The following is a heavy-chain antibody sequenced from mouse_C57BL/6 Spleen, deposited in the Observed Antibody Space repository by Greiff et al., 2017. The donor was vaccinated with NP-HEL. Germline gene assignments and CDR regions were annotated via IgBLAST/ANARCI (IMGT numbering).Heavy chain of an antibody. J-gene: IGHJ2*01. V-gene: IGHV1-9*01. CDR1: GYTFTGYW. CDR2: ILPGSGGT. Sequence: QVQLKPPGAELMKPGASVKLSCKASGYTFTGYWIEWVKQRHGHGLEWIGEILPGSGGTNYNEKFKGKATFTADTSSNTAYMQLSSLTTEDSAIYYCAITPHYYDDYWGQGTTLTVSS. CDR3: AITPHYYDDY. D-gene: IGHD2-4*01.